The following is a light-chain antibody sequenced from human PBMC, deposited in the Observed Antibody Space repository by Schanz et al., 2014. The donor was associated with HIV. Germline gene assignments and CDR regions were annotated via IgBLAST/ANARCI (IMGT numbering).Light chain of an antibody. J-gene: IGKJ1*01. CDR2: SAS. CDR1: QDFRTY. CDR3: QQYYTYPRT. V-gene: IGKV1-8*01. Sequence: AIRITQSPSSLSASTGDRVTITCRASQDFRTYLAWYQQKPGQAPNLLIYSASTLHSGVPSRFSGSGSGTDFTLTISCPQSEDFATYYCQQYYTYPRTFGQGTKVEV.